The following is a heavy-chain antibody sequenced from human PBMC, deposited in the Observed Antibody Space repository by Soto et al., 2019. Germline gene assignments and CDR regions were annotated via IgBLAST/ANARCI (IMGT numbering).Heavy chain of an antibody. Sequence: GGSLRLSCAASGFTVSSNYMSWVRQAPGKGLEWVSVIYSGGSTYYADSVKGRFTISRDNSKNTLYLQMNSLRAEDTAVYYCASYILTGYYTYYYGMDVWGQGTTVTVS. CDR2: IYSGGST. V-gene: IGHV3-53*01. CDR1: GFTVSSNY. J-gene: IGHJ6*02. D-gene: IGHD3-9*01. CDR3: ASYILTGYYTYYYGMDV.